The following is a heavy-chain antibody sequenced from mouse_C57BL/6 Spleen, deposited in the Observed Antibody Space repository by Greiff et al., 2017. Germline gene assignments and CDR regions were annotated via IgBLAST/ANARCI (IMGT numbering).Heavy chain of an antibody. CDR3: ASSGYYFGRGNYFDY. CDR2: INPSNGGT. D-gene: IGHD2-3*01. V-gene: IGHV1-53*01. CDR1: GYTFTSYW. Sequence: QVQLQQPGTELVKPGDSVKLSCKASGYTFTSYWMHWVKQRPGQGLEWIGNINPSNGGTNYNEKFKSKATLTVDKSSSTAYMQLSSLTSEDSAVYYCASSGYYFGRGNYFDYWGQGTTLTVSS. J-gene: IGHJ2*01.